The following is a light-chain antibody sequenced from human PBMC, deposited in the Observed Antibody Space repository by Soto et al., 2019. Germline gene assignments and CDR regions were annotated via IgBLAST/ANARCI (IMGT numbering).Light chain of an antibody. J-gene: IGKJ2*01. V-gene: IGKV4-1*01. CDR1: QSVSSGSSNRNS. Sequence: DIVMTQSPDSLAVSLGERATINCKSSQSVSSGSSNRNSLVWYQQKPGQPPKVLIYWASIRESGVPDRFTGGGSGTDFALTISSLQAEDVAGYYCQQYSRSPYTFGQGTKLEIK. CDR2: WAS. CDR3: QQYSRSPYT.